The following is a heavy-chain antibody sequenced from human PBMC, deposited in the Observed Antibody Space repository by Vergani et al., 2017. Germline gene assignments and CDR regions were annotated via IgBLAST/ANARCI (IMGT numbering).Heavy chain of an antibody. D-gene: IGHD2-2*01. Sequence: QVQLVQSGAEVKKPGASVRVSCKASGFTFTLYHIHWVRQAPGQGLDWLGRIDPNSVDTRYSQRFQDRVTITRDTSINTAYMEMTRLRPDDTAIYYCGRVIVGCSRTNCFADHWGQGTLVTVSS. J-gene: IGHJ4*02. CDR1: GFTFTLYH. CDR2: IDPNSVDT. V-gene: IGHV1-2*06. CDR3: GRVIVGCSRTNCFADH.